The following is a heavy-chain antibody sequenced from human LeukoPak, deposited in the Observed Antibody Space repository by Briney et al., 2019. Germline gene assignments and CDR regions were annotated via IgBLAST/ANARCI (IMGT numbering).Heavy chain of an antibody. Sequence: GGSLRLSCAASGFTFDDYTMHWVRQAPGKGLEWVSLISWDGGSTHYADSVKGRFTISRDNSKNSLYLQMNSLRTEDTALYYCAKGDRIVARDAFDIWGQGTMVSVSS. J-gene: IGHJ3*02. CDR2: ISWDGGST. CDR1: GFTFDDYT. D-gene: IGHD6-6*01. V-gene: IGHV3-43*01. CDR3: AKGDRIVARDAFDI.